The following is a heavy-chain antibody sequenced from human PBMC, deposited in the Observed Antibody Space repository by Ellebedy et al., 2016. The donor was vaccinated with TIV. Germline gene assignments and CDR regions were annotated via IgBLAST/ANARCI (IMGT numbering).Heavy chain of an antibody. D-gene: IGHD3-10*01. J-gene: IGHJ3*02. Sequence: MPSETLSLTCTVSGGSISSYYWTWIRQPPGKGLEWIGEINHSGSTNYNPSLKSRVTISVDTSKNQFSLKLSSVTAADTAVYYCARGSNPHYYGSGGVGIWGQGTMVTVSS. CDR2: INHSGST. V-gene: IGHV4-34*01. CDR3: ARGSNPHYYGSGGVGI. CDR1: GGSISSYY.